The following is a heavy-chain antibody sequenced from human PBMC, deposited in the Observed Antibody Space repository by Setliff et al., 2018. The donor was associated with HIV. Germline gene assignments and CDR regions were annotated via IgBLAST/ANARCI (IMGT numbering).Heavy chain of an antibody. J-gene: IGHJ4*02. CDR3: ASGSGYCKNGNCYIGVHKNPDKYYCDS. Sequence: PSETLSLTCTVYGGSFSGYYWSWIRQPPGKGLEWIGHIYTSGSTNYNPSLKSRVTISVDTSKNQFSLKLSSVTAADTAVYYCASGSGYCKNGNCYIGVHKNPDKYYCDSWGQGTLVTVSS. CDR1: GGSFSGYY. D-gene: IGHD2-8*01. CDR2: IYTSGST. V-gene: IGHV4-4*08.